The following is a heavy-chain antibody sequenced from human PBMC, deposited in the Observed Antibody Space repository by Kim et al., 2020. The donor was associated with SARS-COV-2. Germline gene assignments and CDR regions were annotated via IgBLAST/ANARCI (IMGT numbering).Heavy chain of an antibody. J-gene: IGHJ3*02. Sequence: SETLSLTCTVSGGSVSSGSYYWSWIRQPPGKGLEWIAYIYYSGSTNYNPSLKSRFTISLDTSKNQFSLKLSSVTAADTAVYYCARDLGGSSDAFDIWGQGTMVTVSS. V-gene: IGHV4-61*01. CDR1: GGSVSSGSYY. CDR3: ARDLGGSSDAFDI. CDR2: IYYSGST.